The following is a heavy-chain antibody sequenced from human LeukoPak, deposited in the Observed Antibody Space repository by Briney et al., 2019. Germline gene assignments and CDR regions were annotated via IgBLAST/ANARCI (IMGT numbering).Heavy chain of an antibody. D-gene: IGHD5-18*01. Sequence: KPSETLSLTCTVSGGSISSYYWSWIRQPPGKGLEWIGYIYYSGSTNYNPSLKSRVTISVDTSKNQFSLKLSSVTAADTAVYYCARVAGTAMAQTFDYWGQGTLVTVSS. CDR1: GGSISSYY. V-gene: IGHV4-59*01. CDR2: IYYSGST. CDR3: ARVAGTAMAQTFDY. J-gene: IGHJ4*02.